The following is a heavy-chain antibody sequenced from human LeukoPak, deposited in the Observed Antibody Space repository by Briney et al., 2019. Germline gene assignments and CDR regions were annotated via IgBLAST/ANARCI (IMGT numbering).Heavy chain of an antibody. CDR1: GFNFSNHF. CDR3: AKDKGNRGPIMHGMDD. CDR2: MSHDGTNE. Sequence: GGSLRLSCVASGFNFSNHFMHWVRQAPGKGLEWVAVMSHDGTNEKYADSVKGRFTISRDNSKKTVYLQMKSLRSEDTATYFCAKDKGNRGPIMHGMDDWGQGTTVTVTS. V-gene: IGHV3-30-3*01. D-gene: IGHD3-10*01. J-gene: IGHJ6*02.